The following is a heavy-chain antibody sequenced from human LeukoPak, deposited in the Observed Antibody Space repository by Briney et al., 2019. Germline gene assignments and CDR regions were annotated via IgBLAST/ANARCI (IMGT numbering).Heavy chain of an antibody. CDR1: GFTFSDYY. CDR2: ISSSGSTI. Sequence: PGGSLRLSCAASGFTFSDYYMSWIRQAPGKGLEWVSYISSSGSTIYYADSVKGRFTISRDNARNSLYLQMNSLRAEDTAVYYCARWWEAAAGKGFDPWGQGTLVTVSS. J-gene: IGHJ5*02. D-gene: IGHD6-13*01. CDR3: ARWWEAAAGKGFDP. V-gene: IGHV3-11*04.